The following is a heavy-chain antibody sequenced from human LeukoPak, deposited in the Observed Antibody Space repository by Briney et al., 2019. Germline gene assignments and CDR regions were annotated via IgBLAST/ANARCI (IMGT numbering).Heavy chain of an antibody. CDR1: GFTFSHYG. CDR2: IWYDGSNE. V-gene: IGHV3-33*03. Sequence: PGGSLRLSCAASGFTFSHYGMHWVRQAPGKGLEWVAVIWYDGSNEYYADSVKGQFTISRDNSKNTLYLQMNSLRAEDTAVYYCAKIWGDPTGSFDIWGQGTMVTVSS. CDR3: AKIWGDPTGSFDI. J-gene: IGHJ3*02. D-gene: IGHD3-16*01.